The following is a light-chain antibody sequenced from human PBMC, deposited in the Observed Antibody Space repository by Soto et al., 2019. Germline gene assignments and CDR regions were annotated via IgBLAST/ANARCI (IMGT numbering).Light chain of an antibody. CDR3: QTWGTGFQF. CDR1: SGHSSYA. V-gene: IGLV4-69*01. J-gene: IGLJ2*01. Sequence: QSVLTQSPSASASLGASVKLTCTVSSGHSSYAIAWHQKQPAKGPRYLMDLNNDGSHTKGDAIPDRFSSSSSGADRFLIIFRLQSEDEADYYCQTWGTGFQFFGGGTKLTVL. CDR2: LNNDGSH.